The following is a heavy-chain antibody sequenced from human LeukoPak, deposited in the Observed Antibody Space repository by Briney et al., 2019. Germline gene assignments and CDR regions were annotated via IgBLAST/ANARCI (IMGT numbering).Heavy chain of an antibody. D-gene: IGHD1-26*01. CDR1: GGSISSYY. Sequence: SETLSLTCTVSGGSISSYYWSWIRQPPGKGLEWIGYNSGSTNYNPSLKSRVTISVDTSKNQFSLKLSSVTAADTAVYYCARLSHSGSYYYYYYMDVWGKGTTVTISS. V-gene: IGHV4-59*01. J-gene: IGHJ6*03. CDR3: ARLSHSGSYYYYYYMDV. CDR2: NSGST.